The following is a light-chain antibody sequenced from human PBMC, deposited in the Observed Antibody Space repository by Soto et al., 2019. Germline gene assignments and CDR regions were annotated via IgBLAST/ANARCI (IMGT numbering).Light chain of an antibody. Sequence: EIQRTQSPPTLSASVGGRITITCRASQSISGWLAWYQQKPGKAPKLLIYDASTLETGVPSRFSGSGSGTEFTLTISSLQSDDFATYYCQQHNGYSPITFGQGTRLEI. CDR2: DAS. CDR3: QQHNGYSPIT. V-gene: IGKV1-5*01. CDR1: QSISGW. J-gene: IGKJ5*01.